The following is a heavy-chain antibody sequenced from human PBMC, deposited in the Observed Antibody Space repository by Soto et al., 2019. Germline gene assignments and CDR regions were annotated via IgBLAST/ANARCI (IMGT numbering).Heavy chain of an antibody. J-gene: IGHJ4*02. CDR2: ISYGGGTT. CDR3: ARESLDCSSTSCYNRPLDY. CDR1: EFTFSNYA. D-gene: IGHD2-2*01. Sequence: PGGSLRLSCAASEFTFSNYAMSWVRQAPGKGLEWVSAISYGGGTTYYADSVKGRFTISRDNSKNTLYLQMNSLRAEDTAVYYCARESLDCSSTSCYNRPLDYWGQGTLVTVSS. V-gene: IGHV3-23*01.